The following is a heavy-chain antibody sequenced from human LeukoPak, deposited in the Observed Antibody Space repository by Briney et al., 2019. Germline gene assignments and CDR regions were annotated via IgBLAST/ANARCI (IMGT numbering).Heavy chain of an antibody. V-gene: IGHV4-4*09. D-gene: IGHD6-6*01. CDR3: ARGSSPDN. CDR2: IYTSGLT. J-gene: IGHJ4*02. CDR1: GGSITTDC. Sequence: SETLSLTCTVSGGSITTDCWIWIRQSPGKGLEWIAYIYTSGLTKYNPSLKSRVTISVDTSKNQFSLKLSSVTAADTAVYYCARGSSPDNWGQGTLVTVSS.